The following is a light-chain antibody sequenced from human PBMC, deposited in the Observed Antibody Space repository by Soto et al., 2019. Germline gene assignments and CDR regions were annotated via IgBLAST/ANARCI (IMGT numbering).Light chain of an antibody. J-gene: IGLJ1*01. CDR1: SSDVGGYNY. CDR2: EVS. CDR3: SSYARSSTYV. Sequence: QSVLTQPASVSGSPGQSITISCTGTSSDVGGYNYVSWYQQHPGKAPKLMIYEVSNRPSGVSDRFSGSKSGNPASLTISGLQIEDEADYYCSSYARSSTYVFGTGTKVTVL. V-gene: IGLV2-14*01.